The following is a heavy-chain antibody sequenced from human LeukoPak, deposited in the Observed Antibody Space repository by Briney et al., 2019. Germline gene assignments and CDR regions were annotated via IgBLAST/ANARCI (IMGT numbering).Heavy chain of an antibody. V-gene: IGHV3-11*04. Sequence: GGSLRLSCAASGFTFSDYYMSWIRQAPGKGLEWVSYISSSGSTIYYADSVKGRFTISRDNAKNSLYLQMNSLRAEDTAVYYCARVLRGAVPDAFDIWGQGTMVTVSS. D-gene: IGHD2-15*01. J-gene: IGHJ3*02. CDR1: GFTFSDYY. CDR2: ISSSGSTI. CDR3: ARVLRGAVPDAFDI.